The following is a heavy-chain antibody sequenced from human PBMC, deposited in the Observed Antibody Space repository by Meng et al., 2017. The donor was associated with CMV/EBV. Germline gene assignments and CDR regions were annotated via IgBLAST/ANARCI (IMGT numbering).Heavy chain of an antibody. CDR3: AGGIAVTGIEVPFDY. CDR1: GGCVSIGTYY. J-gene: IGHJ4*02. V-gene: IGHV4-61*01. D-gene: IGHD6-19*01. CDR2: VFYSGSA. Sequence: SETLSLTCTVSGGCVSIGTYYWSRTRQPPGKGLEWIGYVFYSGSANYNPSLRSRVTISLDTSKTRFSLKLSSLTTADTAVYYCAGGIAVTGIEVPFDYWGQGNLVTVSS.